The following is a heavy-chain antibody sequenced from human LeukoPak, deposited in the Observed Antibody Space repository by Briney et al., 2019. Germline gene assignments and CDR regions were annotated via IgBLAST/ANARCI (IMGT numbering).Heavy chain of an antibody. CDR1: GFTFRTYT. J-gene: IGHJ4*02. CDR3: ARRTTVTIPFGY. D-gene: IGHD4-11*01. V-gene: IGHV4-34*01. Sequence: GSLRLSCAASGFTFRTYTMHWVRQAPGKGLEWSGEINHSGSTNYNPSLKSRVTISVDKSKNQFSLKLSSVTAADTAVYYCARRTTVTIPFGYWGQGTLVTVSS. CDR2: INHSGST.